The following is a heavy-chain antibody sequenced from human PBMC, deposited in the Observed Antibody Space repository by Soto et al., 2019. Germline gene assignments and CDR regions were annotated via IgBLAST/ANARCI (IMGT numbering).Heavy chain of an antibody. CDR3: ASLYRSDILTGLSTFDI. D-gene: IGHD3-9*01. V-gene: IGHV4-39*01. J-gene: IGHJ3*02. CDR1: GGSISSSSYY. Sequence: QLQLQESGPGLVKPSETLSLTCTVSGGSISSSSYYWGWIRQPPGKGLEWIGSIYYSGSTYYNPSLKSRVTISVDTSKNQFSLKLSSVTAADTAVYYCASLYRSDILTGLSTFDIWGQGTMVTVSS. CDR2: IYYSGST.